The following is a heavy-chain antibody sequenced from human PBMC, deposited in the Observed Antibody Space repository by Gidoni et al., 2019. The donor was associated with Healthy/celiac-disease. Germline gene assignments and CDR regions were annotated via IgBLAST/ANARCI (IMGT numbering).Heavy chain of an antibody. CDR2: ISGSGGST. V-gene: IGHV3-23*01. CDR3: AKVLLWFGELLSTNKFAFDY. D-gene: IGHD3-10*01. J-gene: IGHJ4*02. Sequence: EVQLLESGGGLVQPGGSLRLSGAASGFTFSSYAMSWVRQAPGKGLEWVSAISGSGGSTYYADSVKGRFTISRDNSKNTLYLQMNSLRAEDTAVYYCAKVLLWFGELLSTNKFAFDYWGQGTLVTVSS. CDR1: GFTFSSYA.